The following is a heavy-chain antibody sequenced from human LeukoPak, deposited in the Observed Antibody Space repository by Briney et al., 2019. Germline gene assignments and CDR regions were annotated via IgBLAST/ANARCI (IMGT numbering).Heavy chain of an antibody. Sequence: ASVKVSCKASGYTFTSYGISWVRQAPGQGLEWMGWISAYNGNTNYAQKLQGRVTMTTDTSTSTAYMELRSLRSDDTAVYYCASLGYCSSTSCYAPIYNWFDPWGQGTLVTVSS. CDR3: ASLGYCSSTSCYAPIYNWFDP. J-gene: IGHJ5*02. V-gene: IGHV1-18*01. CDR2: ISAYNGNT. CDR1: GYTFTSYG. D-gene: IGHD2-2*01.